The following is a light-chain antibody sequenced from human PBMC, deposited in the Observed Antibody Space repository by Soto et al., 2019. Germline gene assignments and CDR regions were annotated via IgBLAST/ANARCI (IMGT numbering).Light chain of an antibody. V-gene: IGKV1-27*01. CDR2: AAS. CDR1: QGISNY. CDR3: QNYASAPRST. Sequence: IQMTQSPSSLSASVGDTVTITCRAGQGISNYLGWFQQKPGKVPNLLIYAASTLQSGVPSRFSGSGSGTDFTLTISSLQPEDVATYYCQNYASAPRSTFGQGTKVDIK. J-gene: IGKJ1*01.